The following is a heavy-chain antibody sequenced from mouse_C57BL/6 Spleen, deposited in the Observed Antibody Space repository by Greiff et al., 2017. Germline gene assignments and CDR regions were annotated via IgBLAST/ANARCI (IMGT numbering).Heavy chain of an antibody. CDR1: GYTFTSYW. CDR3: ARHDGYAMDY. CDR2: IDPSDSYT. J-gene: IGHJ4*01. D-gene: IGHD2-3*01. Sequence: QVQLQQPGAELVMPGASVKLSCKASGYTFTSYWMHWVKQRPGQGLEWIGEIDPSDSYTNYNQKFKGKSTLTVDKSSSTAYMQLSSLTSEDSAVDYCARHDGYAMDYWGQGTSVTVSS. V-gene: IGHV1-69*01.